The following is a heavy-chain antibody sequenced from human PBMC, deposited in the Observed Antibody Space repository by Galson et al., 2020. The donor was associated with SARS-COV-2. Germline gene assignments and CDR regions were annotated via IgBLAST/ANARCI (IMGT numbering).Heavy chain of an antibody. CDR1: GYTFTSYY. CDR3: ARASQGGNDYNYLLF. J-gene: IGHJ4*02. D-gene: IGHD4-4*01. V-gene: IGHV1-46*01. CDR2: INPSGGGT. Sequence: ASVKVSCKASGYTFTSYYIHWVRQAPGQGLEWMGIINPSGGGTTYAQKFQGRVTMTRDTSTSTVYMELSSLRSEDTAVYYCARASQGGNDYNYLLFWGQGALLTVSS.